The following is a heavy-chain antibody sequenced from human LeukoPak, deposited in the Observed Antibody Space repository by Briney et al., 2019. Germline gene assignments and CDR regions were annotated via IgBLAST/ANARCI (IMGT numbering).Heavy chain of an antibody. D-gene: IGHD3-10*01. J-gene: IGHJ4*02. CDR1: GFTFSAFA. V-gene: IGHV3-23*01. Sequence: GGSLRLSCAASGFTFSAFAMNWVRQAPGKGLEWVSFISRSDGTAYYADSVKGRFTISRDNSKNTLYLQMNSLRAEDTAVYYCAKGLLWFREFDYWGQGTLVTVSS. CDR2: ISRSDGTA. CDR3: AKGLLWFREFDY.